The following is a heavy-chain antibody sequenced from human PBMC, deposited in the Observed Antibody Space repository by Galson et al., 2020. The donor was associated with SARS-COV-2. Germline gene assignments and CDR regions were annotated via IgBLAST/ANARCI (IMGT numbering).Heavy chain of an antibody. V-gene: IGHV2-5*02. CDR3: AHRGSSGWWGDYFDY. Sequence: SGPTLVKPPQTLTLTCTFSGFSLSTSGVGVGWIRQPPGKPLEWLALIYWDDDKRYSPSLKSRLTITKDTSKNQVVLTMTNMDPVDTATYYCAHRGSSGWWGDYFDYWGQGTLVTVSS. J-gene: IGHJ4*02. CDR1: GFSLSTSGVG. D-gene: IGHD6-19*01. CDR2: IYWDDDK.